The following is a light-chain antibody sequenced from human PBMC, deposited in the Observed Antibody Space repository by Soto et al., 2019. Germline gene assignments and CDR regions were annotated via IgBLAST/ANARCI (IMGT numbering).Light chain of an antibody. V-gene: IGLV2-14*03. CDR2: DVS. CDR1: SSDVGGYNY. Sequence: QSALTQPASVSGSPGQSINISCTGTSSDVGGYNYVSWYQHHPGKAPKLIIYDVSNRPSGVSNPFSGSKSGNTASLTISELQPEDEADYYCSSYTTSNTRQIVFGTGTKVTVL. CDR3: SSYTTSNTRQIV. J-gene: IGLJ1*01.